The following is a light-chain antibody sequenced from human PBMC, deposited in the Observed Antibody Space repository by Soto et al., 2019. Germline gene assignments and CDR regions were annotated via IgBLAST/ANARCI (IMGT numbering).Light chain of an antibody. CDR2: DAS. J-gene: IGKJ5*01. Sequence: DIQMTHSPSTLSASLPDRVTITFLASQSISSWLAWYQQKPGKAPKLLIYDASSLESGVPSRFSGSGSGTEFTLTISSLQPDDFATYYCQHYKTYAVTFGQGTRLEI. V-gene: IGKV1-5*01. CDR3: QHYKTYAVT. CDR1: QSISSW.